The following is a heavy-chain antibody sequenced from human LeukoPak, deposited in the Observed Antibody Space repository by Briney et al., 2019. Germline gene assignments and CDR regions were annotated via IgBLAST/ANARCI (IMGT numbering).Heavy chain of an antibody. D-gene: IGHD2-21*02. CDR3: ARIKCGGDCRGYYYYYHMDV. CDR2: IYTSGST. CDR1: GGSISSGSYY. J-gene: IGHJ6*03. Sequence: SETLSLTCTVSGGSISSGSYYWSWIRQPAGKGLEWIGRIYTSGSTNYNPSLNDRVTISVDPSKNQSSLKLRSVTAADPAVYYCARIKCGGDCRGYYYYYHMDVWGKGTTVTISS. V-gene: IGHV4-61*02.